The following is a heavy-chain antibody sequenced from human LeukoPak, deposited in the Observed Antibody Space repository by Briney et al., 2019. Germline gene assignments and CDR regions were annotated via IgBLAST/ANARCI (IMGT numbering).Heavy chain of an antibody. D-gene: IGHD5-12*01. Sequence: SETLSLTCTVSGDSTSSSIYYWDWIRQAPGKGLEWIGSIYDSGTTHYNPSLKSRVTISGDTSKNQFSLKLNSVTAADTAIYYCATHRRSGSGGSENAFEIWGQGTMVTVSS. CDR3: ATHRRSGSGGSENAFEI. J-gene: IGHJ3*02. CDR2: IYDSGTT. CDR1: GDSTSSSIYY. V-gene: IGHV4-39*01.